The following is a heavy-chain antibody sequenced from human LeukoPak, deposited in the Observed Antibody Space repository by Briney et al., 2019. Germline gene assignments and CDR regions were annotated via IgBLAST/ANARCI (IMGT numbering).Heavy chain of an antibody. CDR3: ARGLPPPHPNFDY. J-gene: IGHJ4*02. V-gene: IGHV3-48*01. CDR2: ISSSSSTI. CDR1: GFTFSTYS. D-gene: IGHD2-21*02. Sequence: GGSLRLSCAASGFTFSTYSMNWVRQAPGKGLEWASYISSSSSTIYYADSVKGRFTISRDNAKNSLYLQMNSLRSEDTAVYYCARGLPPPHPNFDYWGQGTLVTVSS.